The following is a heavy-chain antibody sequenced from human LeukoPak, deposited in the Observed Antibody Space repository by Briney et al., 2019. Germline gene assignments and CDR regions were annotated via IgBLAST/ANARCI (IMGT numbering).Heavy chain of an antibody. J-gene: IGHJ4*02. CDR2: IKEDGSEK. CDR3: ARGGSDVTVGY. CDR1: GFTFSTYW. V-gene: IGHV3-7*01. Sequence: GGSLRLSCAASGFTFSTYWMSWVRQAPGKGLEWVANIKEDGSEKHYVDSVKGRFTISRDNAKNSLYLQMNSLRAEDTAIYYCARGGSDVTVGYWGQGTLVTVSS. D-gene: IGHD1-26*01.